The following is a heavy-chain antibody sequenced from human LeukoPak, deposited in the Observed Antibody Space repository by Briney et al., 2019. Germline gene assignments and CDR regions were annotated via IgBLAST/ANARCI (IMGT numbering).Heavy chain of an antibody. D-gene: IGHD3-9*01. J-gene: IGHJ4*02. V-gene: IGHV3-21*01. CDR3: ARGHYDVLAASYKWTPDY. Sequence: VGSLRLSCAASGVTFNTFNMNWVRQAPGKGLEWVSSITSGGDYIYYADSVKGRFTTSRDNAKDSLSLQLNSLRVEDTAVYYGARGHYDVLAASYKWTPDYWGQGTLVTVSS. CDR1: GVTFNTFN. CDR2: ITSGGDYI.